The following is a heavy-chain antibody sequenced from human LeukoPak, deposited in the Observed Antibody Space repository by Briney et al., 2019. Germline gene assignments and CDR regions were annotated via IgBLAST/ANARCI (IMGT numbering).Heavy chain of an antibody. Sequence: PGGSLRLSCTASGFTFTSYAMTWVRQAPGKGLEWVAITANDGVSTYEADSVRGRFTISRDNSKSTLQLQMNSLRVEDTAVYYCAKGRLPYCSGVRCYPFDNWGQGTLVTVSP. CDR1: GFTFTSYA. J-gene: IGHJ4*02. D-gene: IGHD2-15*01. CDR3: AKGRLPYCSGVRCYPFDN. V-gene: IGHV3-23*01. CDR2: TANDGVST.